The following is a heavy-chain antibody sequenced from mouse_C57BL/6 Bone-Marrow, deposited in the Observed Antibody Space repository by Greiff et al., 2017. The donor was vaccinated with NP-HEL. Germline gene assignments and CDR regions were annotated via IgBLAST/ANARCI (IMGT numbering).Heavy chain of an antibody. D-gene: IGHD2-3*01. CDR3: ARWGDGYYDWYFDV. CDR2: IDPNSGGT. Sequence: QVQLQQPGAELVKPGASVKLSCKASGYTFTSYWMHWVKQRPGRGLEWIGRIDPNSGGTKYNEKFKSKATLTVDKPSSTAHMQLSSLTSEDSAVYYCARWGDGYYDWYFDVWGTGTTVTVSS. CDR1: GYTFTSYW. J-gene: IGHJ1*03. V-gene: IGHV1-72*01.